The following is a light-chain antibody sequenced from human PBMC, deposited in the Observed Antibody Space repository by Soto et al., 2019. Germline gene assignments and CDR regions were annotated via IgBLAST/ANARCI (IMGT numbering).Light chain of an antibody. CDR3: QQYGSSPALT. J-gene: IGKJ4*01. Sequence: EIVMSQSPATLSVSPGERATLSCSASQSVSSSYLAWYQQKPGQAPRLLIYGASSRATGIPDRFSGSGSGTDFTLTISRLEPEDFAVYYCQQYGSSPALTFGGGTKVDIK. CDR1: QSVSSSY. CDR2: GAS. V-gene: IGKV3-20*01.